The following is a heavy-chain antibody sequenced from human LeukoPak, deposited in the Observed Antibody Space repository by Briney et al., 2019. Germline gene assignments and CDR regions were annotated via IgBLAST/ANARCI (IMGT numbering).Heavy chain of an antibody. D-gene: IGHD3-22*01. CDR2: INPSGGST. J-gene: IGHJ4*02. Sequence: ASVKVSCKASGYTFASYYMHWVRQAPGQGLEWMGIINPSGGSTSYAQKFQGRVTMTRDTSTSTVYMELSSLRSEDTAVYYCARAPRYHDSSGYTPTFDYWGQGTLVTVSS. CDR3: ARAPRYHDSSGYTPTFDY. CDR1: GYTFASYY. V-gene: IGHV1-46*03.